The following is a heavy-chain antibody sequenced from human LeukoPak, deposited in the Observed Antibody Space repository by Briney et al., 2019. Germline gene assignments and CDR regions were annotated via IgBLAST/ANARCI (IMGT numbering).Heavy chain of an antibody. CDR1: GFTFSSYG. V-gene: IGHV3-30*18. Sequence: GGSLRLSCAASGFTFSSYGMHWVRQAPGKGLEWVAVISYDGSNKYYADSVKGRFTISRDNSKNTLYLQMNSLRAGDTAVYYCAKEEPYYYDSSGYYYGFDYWGQGTLVTVSS. J-gene: IGHJ4*02. D-gene: IGHD3-22*01. CDR3: AKEEPYYYDSSGYYYGFDY. CDR2: ISYDGSNK.